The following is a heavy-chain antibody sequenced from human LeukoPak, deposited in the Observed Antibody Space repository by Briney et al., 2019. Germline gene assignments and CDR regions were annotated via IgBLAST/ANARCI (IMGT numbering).Heavy chain of an antibody. Sequence: SVKVSCKASGYTFTSYGISWVRQAPGQGLEWMGRIIPILGIANYAQKFQGRVTITADKSTSTAYMELSSLRSEDTAVYYCARDVLTTVTYFDIWGQGTMVTVSS. CDR2: IIPILGIA. D-gene: IGHD4-17*01. V-gene: IGHV1-69*04. J-gene: IGHJ3*02. CDR1: GYTFTSYG. CDR3: ARDVLTTVTYFDI.